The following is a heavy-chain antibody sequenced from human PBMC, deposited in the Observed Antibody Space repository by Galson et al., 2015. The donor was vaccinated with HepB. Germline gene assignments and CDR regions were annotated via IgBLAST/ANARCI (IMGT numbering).Heavy chain of an antibody. CDR3: ARDSIAARPGWFDP. Sequence: SLRLSCAASGFTFSSYGMHWVRQAPGEGLEWVAVIWYDGSNKFYADSVKGRFTISRDNSKNTLYLQMNSLRAEDTAVFYCARDSIAARPGWFDPWGQGTLVTVSS. V-gene: IGHV3-33*01. CDR1: GFTFSSYG. D-gene: IGHD6-6*01. CDR2: IWYDGSNK. J-gene: IGHJ5*02.